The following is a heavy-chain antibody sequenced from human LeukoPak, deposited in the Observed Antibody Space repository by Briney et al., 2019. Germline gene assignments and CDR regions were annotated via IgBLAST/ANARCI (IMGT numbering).Heavy chain of an antibody. CDR2: ISGGGGTT. J-gene: IGHJ4*02. V-gene: IGHV3-23*01. Sequence: GGSLRLSCAASGFTFNSYAMSWIRQAPGKGLEWVSVISGGGGTTYYADSVKGRFTISRDISENTLSLQMNSLRAEDTAVYYCTTCPPLLAGSDFDYWGQGTLVTVSS. CDR3: TTCPPLLAGSDFDY. CDR1: GFTFNSYA. D-gene: IGHD3-10*01.